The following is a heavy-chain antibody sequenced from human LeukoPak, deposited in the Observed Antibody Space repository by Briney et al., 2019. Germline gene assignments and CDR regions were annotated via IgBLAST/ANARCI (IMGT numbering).Heavy chain of an antibody. CDR2: ISAYNGNT. V-gene: IGHV1-18*01. J-gene: IGHJ5*02. D-gene: IGHD2-8*02. CDR3: ARESPKSGAGFDP. CDR1: GGTFSSYA. Sequence: VSVKVSCKASGGTFSSYAISWVRQAPGQGLEWMGWISAYNGNTNYAQKLQGRVTMTTDTSTSTAYMELRSLRSDDTAVYYCARESPKSGAGFDPWGQGTLVTVSS.